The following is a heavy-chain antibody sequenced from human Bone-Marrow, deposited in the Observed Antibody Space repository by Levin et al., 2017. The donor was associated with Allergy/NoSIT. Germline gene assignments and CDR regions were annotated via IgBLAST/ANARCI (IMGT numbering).Heavy chain of an antibody. CDR1: GGSFSGYY. J-gene: IGHJ4*02. Sequence: SQTLSLTCAVYGGSFSGYYWSWIRQPPGKGLEWIGEINHSGSTNYNPSLKSRVTISVDTSKNQFSLKLSSVTAADTAVYYCARGWLRYCSSTSCYTSPTTVTLRKVRFDLGFDYWGQGTLVTVSS. D-gene: IGHD2-2*02. CDR2: INHSGST. CDR3: ARGWLRYCSSTSCYTSPTTVTLRKVRFDLGFDY. V-gene: IGHV4-34*01.